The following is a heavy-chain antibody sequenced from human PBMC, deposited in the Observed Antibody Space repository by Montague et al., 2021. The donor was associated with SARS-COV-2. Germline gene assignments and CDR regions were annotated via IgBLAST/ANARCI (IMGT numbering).Heavy chain of an antibody. V-gene: IGHV4-34*01. CDR1: GGSLIDYY. J-gene: IGHJ2*01. CDR2: INHRGNT. D-gene: IGHD3-10*01. CDR3: ASVASGWGRGEFWYFDV. Sequence: SETLSLTCGVDGGSLIDYYWTWIRQSPGRGLEWFGEINHRGNTNYSPSFKSRVDMSVDTSKNHISLKLTSVTAADTAVYDCASVASGWGRGEFWYFDVWGRGTLVTVSS.